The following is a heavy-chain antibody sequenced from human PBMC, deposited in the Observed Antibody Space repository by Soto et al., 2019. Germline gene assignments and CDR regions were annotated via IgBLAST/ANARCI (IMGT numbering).Heavy chain of an antibody. J-gene: IGHJ4*02. CDR3: AKRPSSSGWHPSDY. V-gene: IGHV3-23*01. D-gene: IGHD6-19*01. CDR1: GFTFSSYA. CDR2: ISGSGGST. Sequence: EVQLLESGGGLVQPGGSLRLSCAASGFTFSSYAMSWVRQAPGKGLEWVSAISGSGGSTYYADAVKGRFTISRDNSKNPLYLPMNSPRAEATAVYYCAKRPSSSGWHPSDYWGQGTLVTVSS.